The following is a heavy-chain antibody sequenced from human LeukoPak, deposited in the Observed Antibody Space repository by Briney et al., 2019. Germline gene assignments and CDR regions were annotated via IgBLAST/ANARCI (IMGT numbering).Heavy chain of an antibody. CDR1: GGSISSGSYY. J-gene: IGHJ4*02. D-gene: IGHD3-3*01. Sequence: SETLSLTCTVSGGSISSGSYYWSWIRQPAGKGLEWIGRIDTSGSTNYNPSLKSRVTISVDTSKNQFSLKLSSVTAADTAVYYCARTYYDFWSGAPYYFDYWGQGTLVTVSS. CDR2: IDTSGST. V-gene: IGHV4-61*02. CDR3: ARTYYDFWSGAPYYFDY.